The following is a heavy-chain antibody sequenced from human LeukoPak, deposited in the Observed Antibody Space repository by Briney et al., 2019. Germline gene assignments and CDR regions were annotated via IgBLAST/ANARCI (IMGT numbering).Heavy chain of an antibody. J-gene: IGHJ6*03. CDR2: ISSSGSTI. V-gene: IGHV3-11*04. Sequence: GGSLRLSCAASGFTFSDYYMSWIRQAPGKGLEWVSYISSSGSTIYYADSVKCRFTISRDNAKNSLYLQMNSLRAEDTAVYYCARDSVTIRDYYYYYMDVWGKGTTVTVSS. CDR3: ARDSVTIRDYYYYYMDV. CDR1: GFTFSDYY. D-gene: IGHD5-24*01.